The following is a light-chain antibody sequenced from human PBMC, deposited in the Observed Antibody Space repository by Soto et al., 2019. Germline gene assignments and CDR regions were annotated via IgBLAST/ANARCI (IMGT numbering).Light chain of an antibody. Sequence: DIVMTQSPLSLPVTPGEPASISCRSGQSLLHSNGYNYLDWYLQKPGQSPQLLIYLGSNRSSGVPDRFSGSGSGTDFTLKISRVEAEDVGVYYCMQALQTPPTTFGGGTKVEIK. V-gene: IGKV2-28*01. CDR3: MQALQTPPTT. CDR2: LGS. J-gene: IGKJ4*01. CDR1: QSLLHSNGYNY.